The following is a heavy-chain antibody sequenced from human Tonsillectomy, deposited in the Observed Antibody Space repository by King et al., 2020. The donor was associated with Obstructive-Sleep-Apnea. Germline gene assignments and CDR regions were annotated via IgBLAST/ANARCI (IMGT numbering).Heavy chain of an antibody. D-gene: IGHD1-26*01. Sequence: VQLVESGVGVVQPGRALRLSCATSVFTGNICAMHWVRQAPCKGLYWAALRSYYGRDTYYADALQCRVTISRDNAKDTLYLQMNILRAEDTALYYCARGGPTYYYYAMDVWGQGTTVTVSS. CDR1: VFTGNICA. CDR3: ARGGPTYYYYAMDV. CDR2: RSYYGRDT. J-gene: IGHJ6*02. V-gene: IGHV3-30*04.